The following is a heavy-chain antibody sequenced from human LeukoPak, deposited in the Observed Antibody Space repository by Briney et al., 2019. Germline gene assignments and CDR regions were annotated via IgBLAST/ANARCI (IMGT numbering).Heavy chain of an antibody. CDR3: AGHHPRNTVDF. CDR1: GDSISSGHYY. CDR2: IYYSGNT. J-gene: IGHJ4*02. V-gene: IGHV4-30-4*08. Sequence: PSQTLSLTCTVSGDSISSGHYYWSWIRQHPGKGLEWIGYIYYSGNTYYNPSLKSRVTISLDTSKNQFSLKLSSVTAADTAVYYCAGHHPRNTVDFWGQGTLVTVSS. D-gene: IGHD2/OR15-2a*01.